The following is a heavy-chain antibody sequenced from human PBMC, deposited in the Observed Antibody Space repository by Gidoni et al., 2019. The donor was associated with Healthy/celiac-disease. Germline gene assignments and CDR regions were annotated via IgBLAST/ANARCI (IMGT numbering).Heavy chain of an antibody. CDR2: ISASNGNT. J-gene: IGHJ6*02. Sequence: QVQLVQSGAEVKKPGASVKVSSKASGYTFPSYGISWVRQAPGQGLEWMGWISASNGNTNYAQKLQGRVTMTTDTSTSTAYMELRSLRSDDTAVYYCARRHSSSLYYYYYGMDVWGQGTTVTVSS. D-gene: IGHD6-13*01. CDR1: GYTFPSYG. V-gene: IGHV1-18*01. CDR3: ARRHSSSLYYYYYGMDV.